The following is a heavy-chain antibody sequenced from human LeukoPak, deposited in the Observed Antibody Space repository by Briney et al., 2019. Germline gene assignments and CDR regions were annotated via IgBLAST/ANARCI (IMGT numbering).Heavy chain of an antibody. D-gene: IGHD6-19*01. Sequence: SETLSLTCAVYGGSFGGYYGGWSRQPPGKGLEWIGEINHSGSTNYNPSVKSRVPISVDTSKNQFSRKLSSETAADTAVYYCARGFRIAVAGTPDYYYYGMDVWGQGTTVTVSS. CDR3: ARGFRIAVAGTPDYYYYGMDV. J-gene: IGHJ6*02. V-gene: IGHV4-34*01. CDR2: INHSGST. CDR1: GGSFGGYY.